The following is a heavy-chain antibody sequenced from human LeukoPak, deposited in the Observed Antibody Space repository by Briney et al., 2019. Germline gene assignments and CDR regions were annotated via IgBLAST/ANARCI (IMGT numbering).Heavy chain of an antibody. Sequence: SETLSLTCTVSGGSISSGYHYWGWIRHPPGKGLEWIGSIYESGRTHYNPSLRSRITISVDTSKNQFYLELSSVTAADTAVYYCARGDSSSWSLFDYWGQGTLVTVSS. CDR1: GGSISSGYHY. CDR2: IYESGRT. V-gene: IGHV4-39*01. CDR3: ARGDSSSWSLFDY. D-gene: IGHD6-13*01. J-gene: IGHJ4*02.